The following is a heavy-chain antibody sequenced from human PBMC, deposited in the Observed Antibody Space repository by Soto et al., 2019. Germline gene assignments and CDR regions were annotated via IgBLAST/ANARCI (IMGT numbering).Heavy chain of an antibody. D-gene: IGHD4-4*01. CDR2: ISGYNGNT. CDR3: AKADSNYAGRFSYYYMDV. J-gene: IGHJ6*03. V-gene: IGHV1-18*01. Sequence: SFKASCYTLWRYGISLGRQAPGQGVEWMGWISGYNGNTHYSQKFQGKVTMTTDTSTSTAYMELRNLRSDDTAVYYCAKADSNYAGRFSYYYMDVWGTGTMVTVAS. CDR1: CYTLWRYG.